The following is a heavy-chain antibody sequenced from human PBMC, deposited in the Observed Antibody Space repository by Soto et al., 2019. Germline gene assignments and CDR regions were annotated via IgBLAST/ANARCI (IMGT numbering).Heavy chain of an antibody. CDR3: ARGYDYLIDY. V-gene: IGHV3-7*01. J-gene: IGHJ4*02. D-gene: IGHD3-22*01. CDR2: ISPDGSLK. CDR1: GFTFSAYW. Sequence: GSLRLSCAASGFTFSAYWINWVRQTPGKGLEWVANISPDGSLKYYVESVKGRFTISRDNAKNSLYLQMNSLRAEDTAVYSCARGYDYLIDYWGQGTLVTVSS.